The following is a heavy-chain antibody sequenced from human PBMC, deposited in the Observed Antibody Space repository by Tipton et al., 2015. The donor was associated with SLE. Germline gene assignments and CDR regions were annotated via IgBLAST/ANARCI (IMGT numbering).Heavy chain of an antibody. CDR2: ISRVDNTK. J-gene: IGHJ4*02. Sequence: SLRLSCAASGYTFSYYEMNWVRQAPGKGLEWVSYISRVDNTKYYADSVKGRFTVSRDNAKNSLYLQMNSLGAEDTAVYFCARASINLLDFWGQGTLVTVSS. V-gene: IGHV3-48*03. CDR3: ARASINLLDF. CDR1: GYTFSYYE.